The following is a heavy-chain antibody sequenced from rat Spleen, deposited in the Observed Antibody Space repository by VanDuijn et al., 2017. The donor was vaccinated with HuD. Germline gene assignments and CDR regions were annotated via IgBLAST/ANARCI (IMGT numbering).Heavy chain of an antibody. V-gene: IGHV5-29*01. J-gene: IGHJ2*01. CDR3: ARHPNNWDYFDY. Sequence: EVQLVESDGGLVQPGRSLKLSCSASGFTFSDYFMAWVRQSPTKGLEWVATISYDGSNTYYRDSVKGRFTFSRDNAQGYLYLQMDSLRSEDTATYYCARHPNNWDYFDYWGQGVMVTVSS. CDR2: ISYDGSNT. CDR1: GFTFSDYF. D-gene: IGHD1-10*01.